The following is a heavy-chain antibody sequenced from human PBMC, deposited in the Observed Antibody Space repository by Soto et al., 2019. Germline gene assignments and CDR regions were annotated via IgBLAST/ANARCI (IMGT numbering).Heavy chain of an antibody. Sequence: GRSLRLSCAASGFTFRSYGMHWVRQAPGKGLEWVAVISHDGSEKYYADSVKGRFTISRDNSKNTLYLQMNSLRAEDTAVYYCAKDRGVGQGPLSYYSDYWGQGTLVTVSS. V-gene: IGHV3-30*18. CDR3: AKDRGVGQGPLSYYSDY. CDR2: ISHDGSEK. CDR1: GFTFRSYG. J-gene: IGHJ4*02. D-gene: IGHD2-15*01.